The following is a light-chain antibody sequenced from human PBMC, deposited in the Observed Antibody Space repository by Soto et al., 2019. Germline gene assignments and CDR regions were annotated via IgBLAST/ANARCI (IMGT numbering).Light chain of an antibody. CDR1: QGINSY. CDR2: AAS. J-gene: IGKJ2*01. V-gene: IGKV1-9*01. CDR3: QQLHTYPHT. Sequence: IQLTQSPSSLSASVGDRVTITCRASQGINSYLAWYQQKPGRAPKLLISAASTLHSGVPSRFSGSGSGTDFTLTISRLQPEDFATYYCQQLHTYPHTFGQGTTLEIK.